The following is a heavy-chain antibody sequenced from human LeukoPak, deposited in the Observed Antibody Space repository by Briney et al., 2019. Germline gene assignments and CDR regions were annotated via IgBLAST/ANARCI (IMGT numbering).Heavy chain of an antibody. D-gene: IGHD3-22*01. CDR1: GFTFSSYA. CDR3: ARKGDYDSSGYWTDY. CDR2: ISYDGSNK. Sequence: GGSLRLSCAASGFTFSSYAVHWVRRAPGKGLEWVAVISYDGSNKYYADSVKGRFTISRDNSKNTLYLQMNSLRAEDTAVYYCARKGDYDSSGYWTDYWGQGTLVTVSS. J-gene: IGHJ4*02. V-gene: IGHV3-30-3*01.